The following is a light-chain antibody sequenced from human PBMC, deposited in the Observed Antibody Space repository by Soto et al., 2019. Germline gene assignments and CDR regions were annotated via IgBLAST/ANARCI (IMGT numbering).Light chain of an antibody. J-gene: IGLJ3*02. CDR2: NNH. V-gene: IGLV1-44*01. CDR1: SSNIGSNT. Sequence: QSVLTQPPSASGTPGQRVTISCSGSSSNIGSNTVRWYQQLPGTAPQVLIYNNHERPSGVPDRFSGSKSGTSASLVISGLHSDDEADYYGAAWDDSLGLFGGGTKLTVL. CDR3: AAWDDSLGL.